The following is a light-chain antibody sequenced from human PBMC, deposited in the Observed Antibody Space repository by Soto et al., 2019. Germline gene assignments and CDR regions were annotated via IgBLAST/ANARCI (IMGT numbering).Light chain of an antibody. CDR1: QHISKW. CDR2: AAS. J-gene: IGKJ2*01. CDR3: QQADSFPYT. Sequence: DIQMTQSPSSVSASVGDRVTITCRASQHISKWLAWYQQKPGTAPSLLIFAASNLQSGVPSRFSGSGSGTDFSLTISSLQPEDFATYYCQQADSFPYTFGQGTQLEIK. V-gene: IGKV1-12*01.